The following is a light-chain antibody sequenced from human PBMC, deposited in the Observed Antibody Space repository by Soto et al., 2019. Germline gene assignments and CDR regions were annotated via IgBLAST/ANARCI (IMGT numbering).Light chain of an antibody. J-gene: IGLJ3*02. CDR1: SSDVAYYNS. V-gene: IGLV2-14*01. Sequence: QSVLTQPASVSGSPGQSTSISCTGTSSDVAYYNSVSWYQQHPGKAPKLIIYEVSNRPSGVSDRFSGSKSGNTASLTISGLQAEDEAAYFCSSYTTTSTLVFGGGTKLTVL. CDR2: EVS. CDR3: SSYTTTSTLV.